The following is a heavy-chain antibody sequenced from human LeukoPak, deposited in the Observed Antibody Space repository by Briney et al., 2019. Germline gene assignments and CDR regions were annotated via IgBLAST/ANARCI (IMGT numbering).Heavy chain of an antibody. Sequence: PGGSLRLSCAASGFTFSKYWTVSVRQAPGKGLESVSRINTDGTVTTYADSVKDRFTVSRDNADNTMFLQMNSVRDEYTAVYYCATKQWLAPPPDSWGQGTPDTVSS. D-gene: IGHD6-19*01. J-gene: IGHJ4*02. V-gene: IGHV3-74*01. CDR2: INTDGTVT. CDR1: GFTFSKYW. CDR3: ATKQWLAPPPDS.